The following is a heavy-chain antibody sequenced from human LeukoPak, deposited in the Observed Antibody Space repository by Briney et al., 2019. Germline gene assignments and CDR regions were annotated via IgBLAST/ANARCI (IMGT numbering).Heavy chain of an antibody. V-gene: IGHV4-34*01. CDR2: IDHSGST. Sequence: SETLSLTCAVYGVSFSGYYWSWIRQPPGKGLEWIGEIDHSGSTNYNPSLKSRVTISVDTSKNQFSLKLSSVTAADTAVYYCASQVRLERRYYYYSMDVWGKGTTVTVSS. D-gene: IGHD1-1*01. CDR3: ASQVRLERRYYYYSMDV. J-gene: IGHJ6*03. CDR1: GVSFSGYY.